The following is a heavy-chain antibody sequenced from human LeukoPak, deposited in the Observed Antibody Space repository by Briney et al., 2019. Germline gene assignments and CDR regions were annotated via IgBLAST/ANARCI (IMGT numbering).Heavy chain of an antibody. CDR2: VFHTGDT. V-gene: IGHV4-59*08. CDR1: GDSINSFY. Sequence: SETLSLTCAVSGDSINSFYWSWIRQPPGKGLEWIGYVFHTGDTNSNPSLKSRVTVSLDTSTSQVSLRLASVTAADTAVYYCARHPFATPFDHWGRGILVTVSS. CDR3: ARHPFATPFDH. D-gene: IGHD2-15*01. J-gene: IGHJ4*02.